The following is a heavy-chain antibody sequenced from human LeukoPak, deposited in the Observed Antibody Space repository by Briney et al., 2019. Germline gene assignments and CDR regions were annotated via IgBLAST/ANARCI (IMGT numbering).Heavy chain of an antibody. D-gene: IGHD3-22*01. Sequence: SETLSLTCTVSGGSISSGGYYWSWIRQHPGKGLEWIGYIYYSGSTYYNPSLKSRVTVSVDTSKNQFSLKLSSVTAADTAVYYCARAKSHGSKWLLPGPTFDYWGQGTLVTVSS. J-gene: IGHJ4*02. CDR1: GGSISSGGYY. CDR3: ARAKSHGSKWLLPGPTFDY. CDR2: IYYSGST. V-gene: IGHV4-31*03.